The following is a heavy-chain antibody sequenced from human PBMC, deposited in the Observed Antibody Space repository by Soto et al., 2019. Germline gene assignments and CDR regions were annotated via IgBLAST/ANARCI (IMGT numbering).Heavy chain of an antibody. Sequence: PGESLKISCNGSGYSFTIYWISWVRQMPGKGLEWMGRIDPSDSYTNYSPSFQGHVTISADKSISTACLQWSSLKASDTAMYYCARFSPQWHAFDIWGQGTMVTVS. J-gene: IGHJ3*02. CDR3: ARFSPQWHAFDI. CDR2: IDPSDSYT. D-gene: IGHD6-19*01. CDR1: GYSFTIYW. V-gene: IGHV5-10-1*01.